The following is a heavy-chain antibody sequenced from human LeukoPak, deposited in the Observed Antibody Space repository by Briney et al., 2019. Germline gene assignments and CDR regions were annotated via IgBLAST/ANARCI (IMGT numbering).Heavy chain of an antibody. J-gene: IGHJ4*02. Sequence: GGSLRLSCAASGFTVSSYAMSWVRQAPGKGLEWVSGISGGGGTTYYADSVKGRFTISRDNSKSTLHMQMNSLRAEDTAVYYCAKFGGWYDTWWGQGTLVTVSS. CDR1: GFTVSSYA. D-gene: IGHD6-19*01. V-gene: IGHV3-23*01. CDR3: AKFGGWYDTW. CDR2: ISGGGGTT.